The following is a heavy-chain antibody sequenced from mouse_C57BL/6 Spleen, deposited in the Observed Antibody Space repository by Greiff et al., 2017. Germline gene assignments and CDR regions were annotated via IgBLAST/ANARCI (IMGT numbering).Heavy chain of an antibody. CDR2: IYPSDSET. D-gene: IGHD1-1*01. J-gene: IGHJ2*01. CDR1: GYTFTSYW. Sequence: VQLQQSGAELVRPGSSVKLSCKASGYTFTSYWMDWVKQRPGQGLEWIGNIYPSDSETHYNQKFKDKATLTVDKSSSTAYMQLSSLTSEDSAVYGCARGYGSRCYFGYWGQGTTRTVSA. CDR3: ARGYGSRCYFGY. V-gene: IGHV1-61*01.